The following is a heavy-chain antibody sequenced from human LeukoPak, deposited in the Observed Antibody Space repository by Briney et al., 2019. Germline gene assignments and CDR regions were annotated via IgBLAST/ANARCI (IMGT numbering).Heavy chain of an antibody. CDR1: GFTFSSYG. CDR3: ARPTYSGSYYWFDY. D-gene: IGHD1-26*01. Sequence: GGSLRLSCAASGFTFSSYGMHWVRQAPGKGLEWVAVIWYDGSNKYYADSVKGRFAISRDNSKNTLYLQMNSLRAEDTAVYYCARPTYSGSYYWFDYWGQGTLVTVSS. V-gene: IGHV3-33*01. J-gene: IGHJ4*02. CDR2: IWYDGSNK.